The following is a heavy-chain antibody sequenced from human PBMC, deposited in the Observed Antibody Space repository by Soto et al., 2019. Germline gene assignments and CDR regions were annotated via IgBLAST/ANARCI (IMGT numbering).Heavy chain of an antibody. CDR3: ARDTPDSSDP. CDR2: TNQDGSEK. D-gene: IGHD6-25*01. V-gene: IGHV3-7*01. J-gene: IGHJ3*01. CDR1: GFTFRRYW. Sequence: ESGGGLVQSGGSLRLSCATSGFTFRRYWMSWVRQAPGKGLEWVANTNQDGSEKYYVDSVKGRFTISRDNAKNSVYLQMNSLRAEDTAVYYCARDTPDSSDPWGHGTMVTVSS.